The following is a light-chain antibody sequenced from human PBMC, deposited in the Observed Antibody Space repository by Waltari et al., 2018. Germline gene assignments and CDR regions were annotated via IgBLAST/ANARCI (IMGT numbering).Light chain of an antibody. Sequence: QSVLTQPPSVSAAPGQRVTISCSGGSSNIGNNYVSWYRQFPGTAPKRLIYEKRERPSGIPGRFSGSKSGTSATLDITGLQAGDEADYYCGTWDSSLSGAVFGGGTHLTVL. J-gene: IGLJ7*01. CDR1: SSNIGNNY. CDR2: EKR. V-gene: IGLV1-51*02. CDR3: GTWDSSLSGAV.